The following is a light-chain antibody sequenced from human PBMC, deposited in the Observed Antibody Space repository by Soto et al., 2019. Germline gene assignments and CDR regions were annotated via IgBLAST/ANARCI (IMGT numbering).Light chain of an antibody. V-gene: IGKV3-20*01. CDR1: ESVSSSY. CDR3: QQYGSSPRT. J-gene: IGKJ1*01. Sequence: EIVLTQSPGTLSLSPGQRATLSCRASESVSSSYLAWYQQKPGQTPRLLIYGASSRATGIPDRFSGSGSGADFPLTINRLEPEDFAVYYCQQYGSSPRTFGQGTEVEIK. CDR2: GAS.